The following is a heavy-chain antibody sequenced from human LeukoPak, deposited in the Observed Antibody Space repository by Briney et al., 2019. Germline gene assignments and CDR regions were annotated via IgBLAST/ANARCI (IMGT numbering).Heavy chain of an antibody. D-gene: IGHD5-12*01. CDR1: GFTFHDYA. CDR2: ISWNSVII. V-gene: IGHV3-9*01. Sequence: GGSLRLSCAASGFTFHDYAMHWVRQVPGKGLEWVSGISWNSVIIGYADSVKGRFTISRDNAKNSLYLQMNSLRVEDTALYYCAKDDYNTPYFMDVWGKGTTVTISS. CDR3: AKDDYNTPYFMDV. J-gene: IGHJ6*03.